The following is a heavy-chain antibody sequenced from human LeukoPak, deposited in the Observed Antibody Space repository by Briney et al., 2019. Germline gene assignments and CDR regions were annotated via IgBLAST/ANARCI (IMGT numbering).Heavy chain of an antibody. D-gene: IGHD4-17*01. Sequence: GESLKISCKGSGYSFTSYWIGWVRQMPGKGLEWMGIIYPGDSDTRYSPSFQGQVTISADKSISTAYLQWSSLKASDTAMYYCARGVEYGDYGGGAFDIWGQGTMVTVSS. CDR3: ARGVEYGDYGGGAFDI. J-gene: IGHJ3*02. CDR2: IYPGDSDT. V-gene: IGHV5-51*01. CDR1: GYSFTSYW.